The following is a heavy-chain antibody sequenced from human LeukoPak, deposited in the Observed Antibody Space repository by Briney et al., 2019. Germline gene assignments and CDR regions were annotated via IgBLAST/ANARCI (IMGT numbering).Heavy chain of an antibody. CDR1: GGSFSGYY. J-gene: IGHJ4*02. V-gene: IGHV4-59*01. Sequence: SETLSLTCAVYGGSFSGYYWNWIRQPPGKGLEWIGYIYYSGTTNYNPSLKSRVTISVDTSKNQFSLKLSSVTAADTAVYYCARGHSYYDNSGYSGIDYWGQGTLITVSS. CDR3: ARGHSYYDNSGYSGIDY. D-gene: IGHD3-22*01. CDR2: IYYSGTT.